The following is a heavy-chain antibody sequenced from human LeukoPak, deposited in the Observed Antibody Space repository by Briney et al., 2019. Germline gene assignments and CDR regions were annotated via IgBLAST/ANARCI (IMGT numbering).Heavy chain of an antibody. CDR1: GFTFSSYG. D-gene: IGHD2-2*02. J-gene: IGHJ6*03. CDR3: AKEWGYCSSTSCYTMDV. Sequence: GGSLRLSCAASGFTFSSYGMHWVRQAPGKGLEWVAFIRYDGSNKYYADSVKGRFTISRDNSKNTLYLQMNSLRAEDTAVYYCAKEWGYCSSTSCYTMDVWGKGTTVTVSS. V-gene: IGHV3-30*02. CDR2: IRYDGSNK.